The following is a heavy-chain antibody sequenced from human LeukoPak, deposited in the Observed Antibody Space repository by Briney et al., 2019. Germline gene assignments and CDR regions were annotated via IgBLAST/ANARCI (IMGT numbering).Heavy chain of an antibody. Sequence: KPSETLSLTCSVSGGSISSYYWSWIRQPPGKGLEWIGYIYYSGSTNYNPSLKSRVTISVDTSKNQFSLKLSSVTAADTAIYYCARAGGYSYGNIDYWGQGTLVTVSS. CDR3: ARAGGYSYGNIDY. CDR2: IYYSGST. D-gene: IGHD5-18*01. J-gene: IGHJ4*02. CDR1: GGSISSYY. V-gene: IGHV4-59*01.